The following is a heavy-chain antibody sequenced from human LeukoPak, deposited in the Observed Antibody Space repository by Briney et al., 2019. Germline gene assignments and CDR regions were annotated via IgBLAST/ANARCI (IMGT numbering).Heavy chain of an antibody. CDR2: INPSGGST. CDR1: GYTFTSYY. D-gene: IGHD2/OR15-2a*01. J-gene: IGHJ4*02. Sequence: ASVKVSCKASGYTFTSYYMHWVRQAPGQGLEWMGIINPSGGSTSYAQKFQGRVTMTRDTSTSTVYMELSSLRSEDTAVYYCARDARHCTSSNCYSFYLDSWGQGTLVTVSS. V-gene: IGHV1-46*01. CDR3: ARDARHCTSSNCYSFYLDS.